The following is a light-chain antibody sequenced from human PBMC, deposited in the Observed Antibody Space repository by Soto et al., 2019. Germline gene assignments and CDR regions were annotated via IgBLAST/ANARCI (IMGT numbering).Light chain of an antibody. CDR1: QSITNN. CDR2: GAS. J-gene: IGKJ1*01. V-gene: IGKV3-15*01. Sequence: EIVMTQSPGTLVVSPGERATLSCRASQSITNNLAWYQQKVGQAPRLLIYGASTRATGIPARFRGSGSGTEFTLTISSLESEDFAVYYCQQYNHWPPKMAFGQGTKVDIK. CDR3: QQYNHWPPKMA.